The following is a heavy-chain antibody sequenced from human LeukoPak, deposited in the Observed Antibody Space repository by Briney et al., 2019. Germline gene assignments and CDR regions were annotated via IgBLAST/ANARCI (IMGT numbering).Heavy chain of an antibody. CDR2: IVVGSGNT. D-gene: IGHD3-22*01. J-gene: IGHJ4*02. CDR1: GFTFTSSA. Sequence: GASVKVSCKASGFTFTSSAMQWVRQARGQRLEWIGWIVVGSGNTSYAQKFQERVTITRDMSTSTAYMELSSLRSEDTAVYYCARANRPHYYDSSGYYSGYWGQGTLVTVSS. CDR3: ARANRPHYYDSSGYYSGY. V-gene: IGHV1-58*02.